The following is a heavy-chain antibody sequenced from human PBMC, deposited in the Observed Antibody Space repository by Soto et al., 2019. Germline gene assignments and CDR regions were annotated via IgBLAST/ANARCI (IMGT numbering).Heavy chain of an antibody. CDR1: GGSISSYY. CDR2: LYYSGST. V-gene: IGHV4-59*12. J-gene: IGHJ6*02. D-gene: IGHD5-12*01. CDR3: AASCVGCRGFNYYGMDV. Sequence: SETLSLTCPVSGGSISSYYWSWIRQPPGKGLEWIGYLYYSGSTNYNPSLKSRVTISVDTSKNQFSLKLSSVTAADTAVYYCAASCVGCRGFNYYGMDVWGQGTTVTVSS.